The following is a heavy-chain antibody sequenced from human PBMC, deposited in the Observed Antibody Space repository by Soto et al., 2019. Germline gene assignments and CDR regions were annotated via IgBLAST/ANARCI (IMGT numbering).Heavy chain of an antibody. CDR1: GYSFTSYW. CDR2: IYPGDSDT. D-gene: IGHD1-7*01. Sequence: PGESLKISWKGSGYSFTSYWIGWVRQMPGKCLEWMLIIYPGDSDTRYSPSFQGQVTISADKSISTAYLQWSSLKASDTAMYYCARHGTPVGINGTSHYYYYYGMDVWGQGTTVTVYS. V-gene: IGHV5-51*01. CDR3: ARHGTPVGINGTSHYYYYYGMDV. J-gene: IGHJ6*02.